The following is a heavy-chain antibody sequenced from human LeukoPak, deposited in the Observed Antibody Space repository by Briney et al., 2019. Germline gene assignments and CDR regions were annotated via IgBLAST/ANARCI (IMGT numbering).Heavy chain of an antibody. Sequence: SETLSLTCTVSGGSISTYYWSWIRQPPGKGLEWIAYIHYSGSTNYNPSLKSRVTISVDTSKNQFSLKLSSVTAADTAVYYCARQGRYSGSYYYFDYWGQGTLVTVSS. D-gene: IGHD1-26*01. CDR1: GGSISTYY. V-gene: IGHV4-59*08. CDR2: IHYSGST. CDR3: ARQGRYSGSYYYFDY. J-gene: IGHJ4*02.